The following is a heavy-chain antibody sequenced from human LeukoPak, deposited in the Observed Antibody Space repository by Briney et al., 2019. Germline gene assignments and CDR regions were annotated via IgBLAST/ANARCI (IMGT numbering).Heavy chain of an antibody. CDR1: GFSFSSYG. Sequence: GGSLRLSCAASGFSFSSYGMHWVRQAPGKGLEWVAFIRYDGSNKYYADSVKGRFTISRDNSKNTVSLQMNSLRLEDTAIYYCAKPLMRDRWFGESWGQGTLVTVSS. J-gene: IGHJ5*02. CDR3: AKPLMRDRWFGES. V-gene: IGHV3-30*02. CDR2: IRYDGSNK. D-gene: IGHD3-10*01.